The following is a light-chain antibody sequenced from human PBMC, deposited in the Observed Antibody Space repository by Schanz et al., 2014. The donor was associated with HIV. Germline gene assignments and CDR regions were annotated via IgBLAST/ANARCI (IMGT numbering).Light chain of an antibody. Sequence: QSVLTQPASVSGSPGQSITISCTGTNSDVGSYNFVSWYQQHPGKAPKLMIYEVIKRPSGVSNRFSGSKSGNTASLTISGLQAEDEADYYCSSYTSSSTLVVFGGGTKLTVL. CDR3: SSYTSSSTLVV. CDR2: EVI. J-gene: IGLJ2*01. CDR1: NSDVGSYNF. V-gene: IGLV2-14*02.